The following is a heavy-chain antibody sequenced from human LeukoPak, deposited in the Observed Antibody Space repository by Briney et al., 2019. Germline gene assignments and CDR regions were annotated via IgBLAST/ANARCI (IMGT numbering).Heavy chain of an antibody. D-gene: IGHD3-16*01. V-gene: IGHV3-74*01. CDR3: ARGGAPFALDI. Sequence: GGSLRLSCAAAGVCFSSYWMHWVRQAPGKGLVWVSHINSDGSITNYADSVKGRFTISRDNAKNTLYLQMNSLRAEDTTVYYCARGGAPFALDIWGQGTVVTVSS. CDR2: INSDGSIT. CDR1: GVCFSSYW. J-gene: IGHJ3*02.